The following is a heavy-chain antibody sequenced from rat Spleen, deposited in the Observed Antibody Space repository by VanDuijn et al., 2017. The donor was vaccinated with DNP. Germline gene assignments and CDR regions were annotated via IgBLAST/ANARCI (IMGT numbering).Heavy chain of an antibody. Sequence: EVQLVESGGGLVQPGRSLKLSCATSGFTFSAHYMAWVRQAPTKGLEWVAYITYDGGITYYRDSVQGRFTISRDNAKSTLYLQRDSLRSEDMGTYYCARPIYNNHGGFAYWGQGTLVTVSS. CDR1: GFTFSAHY. J-gene: IGHJ3*01. D-gene: IGHD1-10*01. CDR3: ARPIYNNHGGFAY. V-gene: IGHV5-22*01. CDR2: ITYDGGIT.